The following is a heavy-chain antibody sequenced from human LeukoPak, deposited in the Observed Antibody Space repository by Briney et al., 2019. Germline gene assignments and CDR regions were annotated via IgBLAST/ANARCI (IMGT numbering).Heavy chain of an antibody. D-gene: IGHD2-15*01. CDR2: INHSGST. J-gene: IGHJ5*02. V-gene: IGHV4-34*01. CDR1: GGSFSGYY. Sequence: SETLSLTCAVYGGSFSGYYWSWIRQPPGKGLEWIGEINHSGSTNYDPSLKSRVTISVDTPKNQFSLKLSSVTAAETGLYYCARVAGDCSSGGCYGGAWFDRGGEGRLVTVSS. CDR3: ARVAGDCSSGGCYGGAWFDR.